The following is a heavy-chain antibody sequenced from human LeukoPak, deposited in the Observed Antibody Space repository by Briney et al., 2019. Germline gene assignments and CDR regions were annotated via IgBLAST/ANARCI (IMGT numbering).Heavy chain of an antibody. CDR3: ARATKGANSGGLSYYQYGMDV. J-gene: IGHJ6*02. Sequence: GGSLRLSCAASGFTFRSYSMHWVRQAPGKGLEWVSFITSSSSTIYYTDSVEGRFITSRDNAQNSLYLQMNSLRAEDTAVYYCARATKGANSGGLSYYQYGMDVWGQGTTVTVSS. V-gene: IGHV3-48*04. CDR2: ITSSSSTI. D-gene: IGHD5-12*01. CDR1: GFTFRSYS.